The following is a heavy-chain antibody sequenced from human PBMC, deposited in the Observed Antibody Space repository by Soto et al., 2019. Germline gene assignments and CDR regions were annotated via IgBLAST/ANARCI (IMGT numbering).Heavy chain of an antibody. Sequence: ASVKVSCKASGYTFTSYAMHWVRQAPGQRLEWMGWINAGNGNTKYSQKFQGRVTITRDTSASTAYMELSSLRSEDTAVYYCARLTYCGGDCYSPDGVEYFQHWGQGTLVTVSS. CDR2: INAGNGNT. CDR1: GYTFTSYA. CDR3: ARLTYCGGDCYSPDGVEYFQH. J-gene: IGHJ1*01. V-gene: IGHV1-3*01. D-gene: IGHD2-21*02.